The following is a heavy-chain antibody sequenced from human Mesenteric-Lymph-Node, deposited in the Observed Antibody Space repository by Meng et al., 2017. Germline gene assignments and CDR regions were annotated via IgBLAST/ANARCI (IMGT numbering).Heavy chain of an antibody. CDR1: GFTFSDYY. J-gene: IGHJ3*01. V-gene: IGHV3-11*04. Sequence: GGSLRLSCAASGFTFSDYYMNWVRQAPGKGLEWVSYISSSSSTIYYADSVRGRFTISRDNAKNSLFLQMNGLRLEDTGFYYCARPRYNYNGRSFDVWGRGTMVTVSS. CDR2: ISSSSSTI. CDR3: ARPRYNYNGRSFDV. D-gene: IGHD1-20*01.